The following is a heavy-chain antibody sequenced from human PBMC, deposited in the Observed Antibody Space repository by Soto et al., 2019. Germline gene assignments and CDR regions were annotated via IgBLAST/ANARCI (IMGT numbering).Heavy chain of an antibody. D-gene: IGHD4-17*01. CDR2: IYSGGST. J-gene: IGHJ6*03. CDR3: ARDRMTKTSSYYYYYMDV. V-gene: IGHV3-66*01. CDR1: GFTVSSNY. Sequence: GGSLRLSCAASGFTVSSNYMSWVRQAPGKGLEWVSVIYSGGSTYYADSVKGRFTISRDNSKNTLYLQMNSLRAEDTAVYYCARDRMTKTSSYYYYYMDVWGKGTTVTVSS.